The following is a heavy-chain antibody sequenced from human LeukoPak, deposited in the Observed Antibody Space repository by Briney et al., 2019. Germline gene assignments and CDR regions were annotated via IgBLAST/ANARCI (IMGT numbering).Heavy chain of an antibody. J-gene: IGHJ3*02. V-gene: IGHV1-46*01. Sequence: ASVKVSCKASGYTFTSYYMHWARQAPGQGLEWMGIINPSGGSTSYAQKFQGRVTMTRDTSTSTVYMELSSLRSEDTAVYYCATELGYCSSTNCWYPDAFDIWGQGTMVTVSS. CDR2: INPSGGST. CDR3: ATELGYCSSTNCWYPDAFDI. CDR1: GYTFTSYY. D-gene: IGHD2-2*01.